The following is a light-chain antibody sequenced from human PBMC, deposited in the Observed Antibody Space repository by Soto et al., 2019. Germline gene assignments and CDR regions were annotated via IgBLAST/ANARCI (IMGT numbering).Light chain of an antibody. V-gene: IGLV2-14*01. CDR3: SSYTSSSNSVV. J-gene: IGLJ2*01. CDR1: SSDVGGYNY. Sequence: QSVLTQPASVSGSPGQSITISCTGTSSDVGGYNYVSWYQQHPDKAPKLLIYEVSNRPSGVSDRFSASKSGNTASLTISGLQAEDEADYYCSSYTSSSNSVVFGGGTKLTVL. CDR2: EVS.